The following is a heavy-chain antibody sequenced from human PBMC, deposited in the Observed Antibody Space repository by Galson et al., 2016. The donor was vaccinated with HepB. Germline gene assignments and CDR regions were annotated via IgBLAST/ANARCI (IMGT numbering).Heavy chain of an antibody. CDR3: ARGYGSRLDGAIDF. V-gene: IGHV5-51*03. D-gene: IGHD6-13*01. Sequence: QSGAEVKKPGESLKISCMGSGYKFRSYWIGWVRQKPGKGLEWMGIVYPDDSETRYSPSFQGQVTISADKSVSTAFLHWTSLKASDTAIYYCARGYGSRLDGAIDFWGQGSLVSVSS. CDR2: VYPDDSET. CDR1: GYKFRSYW. J-gene: IGHJ4*02.